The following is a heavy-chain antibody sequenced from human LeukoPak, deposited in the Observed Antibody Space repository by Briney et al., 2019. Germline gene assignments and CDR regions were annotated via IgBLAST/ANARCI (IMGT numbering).Heavy chain of an antibody. Sequence: GGSLRLSCAASGFTFSNSDMHWVRQAPGKGLEWVAVIWDNGNNKYYGVSVNGRFTISRDNSKNTLHLQMNSLRPEDSAIYYCAKGGHCTSTSCYYFDSWGQGALVTVSA. J-gene: IGHJ4*02. CDR1: GFTFSNSD. CDR2: IWDNGNNK. D-gene: IGHD2-2*01. CDR3: AKGGHCTSTSCYYFDS. V-gene: IGHV3-33*06.